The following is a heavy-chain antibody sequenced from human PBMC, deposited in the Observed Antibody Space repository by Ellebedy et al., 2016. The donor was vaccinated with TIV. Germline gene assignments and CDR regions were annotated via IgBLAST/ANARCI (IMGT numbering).Heavy chain of an antibody. J-gene: IGHJ4*02. CDR1: GYSFSNYW. V-gene: IGHV5-51*01. D-gene: IGHD2-21*01. Sequence: GESLKISCKGSGYSFSNYWIGWVRQMPGKGLEWMGIILPGDSYIKYSPSFQGQVTISADKSISTAYLQWSSLKASDTAMYYCARQASLPLDYWGQGTLVTVSS. CDR3: ARQASLPLDY. CDR2: ILPGDSYI.